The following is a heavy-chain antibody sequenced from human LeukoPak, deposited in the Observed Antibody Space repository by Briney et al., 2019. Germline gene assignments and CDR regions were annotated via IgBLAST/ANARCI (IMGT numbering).Heavy chain of an antibody. J-gene: IGHJ4*02. V-gene: IGHV4-59*01. D-gene: IGHD2-2*01. CDR3: ARDCSSTSCYGTFDY. Sequence: SETLSLTCTVSGGSIRSYYWSWIRQPPGKGLEWIGYIYYSGSTNYNPSLKSRVTISVDTSKNQFSLKLSSVTAADTAVYYCARDCSSTSCYGTFDYWGQGTLVTVSS. CDR2: IYYSGST. CDR1: GGSIRSYY.